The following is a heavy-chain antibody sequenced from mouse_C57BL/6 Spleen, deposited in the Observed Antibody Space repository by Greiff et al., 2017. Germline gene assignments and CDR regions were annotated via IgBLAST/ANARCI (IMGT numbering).Heavy chain of an antibody. CDR2: IWSGGST. CDR3: ARNYHYGSSRDY. CDR1: GFSLTSYG. J-gene: IGHJ2*01. D-gene: IGHD1-1*01. Sequence: VKLKQSGPGLVQPSQSLSITCTVSGFSLTSYGVHWVRQSPGKGLEWLGVIWSGGSTDYNAAFISRLSISKDNSKSQVFFKMNSLQADDTAIYYCARNYHYGSSRDYWGQGTTLTVSS. V-gene: IGHV2-2*01.